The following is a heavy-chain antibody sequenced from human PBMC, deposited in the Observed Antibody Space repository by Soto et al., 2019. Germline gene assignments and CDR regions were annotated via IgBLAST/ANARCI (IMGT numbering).Heavy chain of an antibody. CDR3: ARGRSGGSCYSVFTSCGLTSDY. D-gene: IGHD2-15*01. CDR1: GGSFRGYY. CDR2: INHSGST. Sequence: SDTLSRTWAVYGGSFRGYYWSWIRQPPGKGLEWIGEINHSGSTNYNPSLKSRVTISVDTSKDQFSLKLSSVTAADTAVYYCARGRSGGSCYSVFTSCGLTSDYWGQGTLVTVS. J-gene: IGHJ4*02. V-gene: IGHV4-34*01.